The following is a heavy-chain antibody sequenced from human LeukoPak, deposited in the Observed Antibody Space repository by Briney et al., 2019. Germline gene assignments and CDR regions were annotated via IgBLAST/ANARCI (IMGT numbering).Heavy chain of an antibody. CDR2: IWYDGSNK. CDR3: AKDKLGISYYFDY. Sequence: GGSLRLSCAASGFTFSSYGMHWVRQAPGKGLEWVAVIWYDGSNKYYADSVKGRFTISRDNSRNTLYLQMNSLRAEDTAVYYCAKDKLGISYYFDYWGQGTLVTVSS. V-gene: IGHV3-30*02. CDR1: GFTFSSYG. D-gene: IGHD7-27*01. J-gene: IGHJ4*02.